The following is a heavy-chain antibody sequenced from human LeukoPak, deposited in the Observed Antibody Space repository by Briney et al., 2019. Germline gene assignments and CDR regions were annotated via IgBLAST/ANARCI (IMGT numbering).Heavy chain of an antibody. Sequence: ASVKVSCKASRGTFSSYAISWVRQAPGQGLEWMGRIIPILGIANYAQKFQGRVTITADKSTSTAYMELSSLRSEDTAVYYCARVSVQSGPDGYSYGAYYYYGMDVWGQGTTVTVSS. J-gene: IGHJ6*02. CDR2: IIPILGIA. D-gene: IGHD5-18*01. CDR3: ARVSVQSGPDGYSYGAYYYYGMDV. CDR1: RGTFSSYA. V-gene: IGHV1-69*04.